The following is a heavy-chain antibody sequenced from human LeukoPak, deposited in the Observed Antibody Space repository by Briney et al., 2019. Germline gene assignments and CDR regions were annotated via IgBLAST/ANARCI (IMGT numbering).Heavy chain of an antibody. V-gene: IGHV3-7*01. J-gene: IGHJ4*02. CDR3: ARTRRGSGYCTFDY. CDR1: GFTFSSYW. CDR2: IKQDGSEK. D-gene: IGHD5-12*01. Sequence: GALRLSCAASGFTFSSYWMSWVRQAPGKGLEWVANIKQDGSEKYYVDSVKGRFTISRDNAKNSLYLQMNSLRAEDTAVYYCARTRRGSGYCTFDYWGQGTLVTVSS.